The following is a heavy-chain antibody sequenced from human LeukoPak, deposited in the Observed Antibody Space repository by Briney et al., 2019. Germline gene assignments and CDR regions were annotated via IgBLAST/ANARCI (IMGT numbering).Heavy chain of an antibody. Sequence: ASVKVSCKASGYTFTSYYMHWVRQAPGQGLEWMGIINPSGGSTSYAQKFQGRVTMTRDMSTSTVYMELSSLRSADTAVYYCATRGTYGSGSFLYYFDYWGQGTLVTVSS. J-gene: IGHJ4*02. V-gene: IGHV1-46*01. CDR1: GYTFTSYY. CDR3: ATRGTYGSGSFLYYFDY. D-gene: IGHD3-10*01. CDR2: INPSGGST.